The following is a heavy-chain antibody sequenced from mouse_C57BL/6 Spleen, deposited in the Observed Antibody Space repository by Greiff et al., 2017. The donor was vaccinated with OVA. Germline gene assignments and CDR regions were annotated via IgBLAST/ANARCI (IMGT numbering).Heavy chain of an antibody. D-gene: IGHD1-1*01. J-gene: IGHJ4*01. Sequence: EVKLQESGPVLARPGASVKMSCKTSGYTFTSYWMHWVKQRPGQGLEWIGAIYPGNSDTSYNQKFKGKAKLTAVTSASTAYMELSSLTNEDSAVYYCTRGLYGSEYYYAMDYWGQGTSVTVSS. CDR2: IYPGNSDT. CDR3: TRGLYGSEYYYAMDY. CDR1: GYTFTSYW. V-gene: IGHV1-5*01.